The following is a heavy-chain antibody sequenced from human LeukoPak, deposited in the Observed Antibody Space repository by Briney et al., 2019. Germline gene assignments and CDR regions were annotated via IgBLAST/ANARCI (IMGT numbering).Heavy chain of an antibody. D-gene: IGHD6-19*01. CDR3: ARMGYLSAVAGREDWFDP. CDR2: IYYSGST. J-gene: IGHJ5*02. Sequence: PSETLSLTCTVSGASISSYYWSWIRQPPGKGLEWIGYIYYSGSTNYNPSLKSRVTISVDTSKNQFSLKLSSVTAADTAVYYCARMGYLSAVAGREDWFDPWGQGTLVTVSS. V-gene: IGHV4-59*08. CDR1: GASISSYY.